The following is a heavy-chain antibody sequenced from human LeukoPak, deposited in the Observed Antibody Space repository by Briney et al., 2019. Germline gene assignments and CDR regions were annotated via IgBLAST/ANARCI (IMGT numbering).Heavy chain of an antibody. CDR3: ARGSIAAAGINWFDP. D-gene: IGHD6-13*01. Sequence: SETRSLTSDVYGGSFSGYYWSWIRQPPGKGLEWIGEINHSGSTTSNPSLKSRATISVDPSKTQFSLKLSSVTAAATAVYYCARGSIAAAGINWFDPWGQGTLVTVSS. V-gene: IGHV4-34*01. CDR1: GGSFSGYY. J-gene: IGHJ5*02. CDR2: INHSGST.